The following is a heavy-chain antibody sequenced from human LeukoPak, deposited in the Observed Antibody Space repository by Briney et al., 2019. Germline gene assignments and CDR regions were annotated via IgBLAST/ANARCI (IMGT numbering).Heavy chain of an antibody. V-gene: IGHV3-23*01. CDR3: ARDVVPYYYYYMDV. CDR2: ISGSDGTT. CDR1: GFTFSSYA. J-gene: IGHJ6*03. D-gene: IGHD2-21*01. Sequence: GGSLRLSCAASGFTFSSYAMSWVRQAPGKGLEWVSAISGSDGTTYYADSVKGRLTISRDNSQNTLYLQMNNLRADDMAVYYCARDVVPYYYYYMDVWGKGTTVTVSS.